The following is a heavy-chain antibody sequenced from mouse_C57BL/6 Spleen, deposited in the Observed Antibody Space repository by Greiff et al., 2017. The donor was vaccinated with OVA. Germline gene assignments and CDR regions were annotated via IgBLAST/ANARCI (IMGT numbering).Heavy chain of an antibody. CDR3: ARWGPQYFDV. Sequence: QVHVKQPGAELVMPGASVKLSCKASGYTFTSYWMHWVKQRPGQGLEWIGEIDPSDSYTNYNQKFKGKSTLTVDKSSSTAYMQLSSLTSEDSAVYYCARWGPQYFDVWGTGTTVTVSS. CDR2: IDPSDSYT. V-gene: IGHV1-69*01. CDR1: GYTFTSYW. J-gene: IGHJ1*03.